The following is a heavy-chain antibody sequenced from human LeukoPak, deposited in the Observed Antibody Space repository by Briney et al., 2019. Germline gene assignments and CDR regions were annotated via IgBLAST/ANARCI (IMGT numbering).Heavy chain of an antibody. V-gene: IGHV3-30*02. CDR3: ARVWRRSSSPYMDV. D-gene: IGHD6-6*01. J-gene: IGHJ6*03. CDR2: IRYDGSNK. Sequence: GGSLRLSCAASGFSFSSFGMNWVRQAPGKGLEWVAFIRYDGSNKYYADSVKGRFTISRDNSKNTLYLQMNSLRAEDTAVYYCARVWRRSSSPYMDVWGKGTTVTVSS. CDR1: GFSFSSFG.